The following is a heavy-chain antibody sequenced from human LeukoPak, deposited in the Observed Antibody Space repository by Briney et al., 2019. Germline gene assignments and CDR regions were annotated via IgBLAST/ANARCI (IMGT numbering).Heavy chain of an antibody. Sequence: PGGPLSLSCAASGFTVSASYMSWVRQALGKGLEWVSVIYSGGNTYYADSVKGRSTLPRDKSKNTLYLQMNKLRPEDTAIYYCAKIGAAYFDYWGQGIMVTVSS. CDR3: AKIGAAYFDY. J-gene: IGHJ4*02. V-gene: IGHV3-53*01. D-gene: IGHD6-13*01. CDR1: GFTVSASY. CDR2: IYSGGNT.